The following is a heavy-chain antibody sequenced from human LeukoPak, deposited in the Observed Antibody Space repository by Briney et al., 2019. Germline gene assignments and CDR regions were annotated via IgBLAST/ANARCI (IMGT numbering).Heavy chain of an antibody. J-gene: IGHJ4*02. CDR2: ISSSSSYI. V-gene: IGHV3-21*01. CDR3: ARGRIAAAITFDY. CDR1: GFTFSSYG. D-gene: IGHD6-13*01. Sequence: GGSLRLSCAASGFTFSSYGMNWVRQAPGKGLEWVSSISSSSSYIYYADSVKGRFTISRDNAKNSLYLQMNSLRAEDTAVYYCARGRIAAAITFDYWGQGTLVTVSS.